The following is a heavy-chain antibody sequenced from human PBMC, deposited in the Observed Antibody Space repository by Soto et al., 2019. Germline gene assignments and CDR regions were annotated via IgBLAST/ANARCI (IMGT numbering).Heavy chain of an antibody. Sequence: SVKVSCKASGGTFSSYASIWVRQAPGQGLEWMGGIIPIFGTANYAQKFQGRVTITADESTSTAYMELSSLRSEDTAVYYCARDRRDGYKSEFDYWGQGTLVTVSS. J-gene: IGHJ4*02. CDR1: GGTFSSYA. V-gene: IGHV1-69*13. D-gene: IGHD5-12*01. CDR2: IIPIFGTA. CDR3: ARDRRDGYKSEFDY.